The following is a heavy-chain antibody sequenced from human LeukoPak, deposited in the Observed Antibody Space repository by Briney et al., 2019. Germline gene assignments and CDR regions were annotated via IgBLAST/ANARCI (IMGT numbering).Heavy chain of an antibody. V-gene: IGHV5-51*01. CDR1: GYSFNTYW. D-gene: IGHD3-3*01. CDR2: IYPDDSDS. CDR3: ARVGSVTNFGVVSYYFDY. Sequence: PGESLKISCKASGYSFNTYWIAWVRQMPGKGLEWMGIIYPDDSDSTYSPSFQGQVTISVDKSINTAYLQWSSQKASNTAIYYCARVGSVTNFGVVSYYFDYWGQGTLVTVSS. J-gene: IGHJ4*02.